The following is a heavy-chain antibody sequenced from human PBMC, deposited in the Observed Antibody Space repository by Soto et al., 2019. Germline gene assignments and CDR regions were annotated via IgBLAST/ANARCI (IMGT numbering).Heavy chain of an antibody. CDR3: ARPLVVVAATSFGWFDP. CDR1: GGTILSSRYY. Sequence: SETLSLTCTVSGGTILSSRYYWGWLRQPPGKGLEWIGSIYYSGSTYYNPSLQSRVTISVDTSKNQFFLKLNSVTAADTAVYYCARPLVVVAATSFGWFDPWGQXTLVTVS. V-gene: IGHV4-39*01. CDR2: IYYSGST. D-gene: IGHD2-15*01. J-gene: IGHJ5*02.